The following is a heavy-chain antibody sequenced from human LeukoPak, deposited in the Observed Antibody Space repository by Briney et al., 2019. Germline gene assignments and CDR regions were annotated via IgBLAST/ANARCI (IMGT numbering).Heavy chain of an antibody. CDR2: IDPSDSYT. CDR1: GYSFTSYW. CDR3: ARQTKDSDAFDI. J-gene: IGHJ3*02. V-gene: IGHV5-10-1*01. D-gene: IGHD2-15*01. Sequence: GESLKISCKGSGYSFTSYWISWVRQMHGKGLEWMGRIDPSDSYTNYSPSFQGHVTISADKSISTAYLQWSSLKASDTAMYYCARQTKDSDAFDIWGQGTMVTVSS.